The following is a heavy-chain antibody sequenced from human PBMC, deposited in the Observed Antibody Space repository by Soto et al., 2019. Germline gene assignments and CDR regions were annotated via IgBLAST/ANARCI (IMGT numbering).Heavy chain of an antibody. CDR1: AFSLSTGGVG. D-gene: IGHD2-21*02. CDR3: IQSRCGGDCLQSYASYYYYGMDV. J-gene: IGHJ6*02. V-gene: IGHV2-5*02. Sequence: QITLKESGPTLVKPTQTLTLTCTFSAFSLSTGGVGVGWIRQPPGKALEWLALIYWDDDKRYSPSLRSRLTLTKDTSKNPVVLTMTNMDPVDTATYYCIQSRCGGDCLQSYASYYYYGMDVWGQGTTVTVSS. CDR2: IYWDDDK.